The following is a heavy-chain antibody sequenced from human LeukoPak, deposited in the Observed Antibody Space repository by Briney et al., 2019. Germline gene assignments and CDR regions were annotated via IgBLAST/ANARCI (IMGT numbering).Heavy chain of an antibody. J-gene: IGHJ5*02. CDR3: ARDSGTTGEVKFDP. CDR1: GGSISSYY. D-gene: IGHD3-10*01. V-gene: IGHV4-59*12. CDR2: IYYSGST. Sequence: SETLSLTCTVSGGSISSYYWSWIRQPPGKGLEWIGYIYYSGSTNYNPSLKSRVTISVDTSKNQFSLKLSSVTATDTAVYYCARDSGTTGEVKFDPWGQGTLVTVSS.